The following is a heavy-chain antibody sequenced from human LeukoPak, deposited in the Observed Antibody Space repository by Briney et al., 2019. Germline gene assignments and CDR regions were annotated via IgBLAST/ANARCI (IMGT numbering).Heavy chain of an antibody. V-gene: IGHV4-31*03. J-gene: IGHJ6*02. Sequence: SETLSLTCTVSGGSISSGGYYWSWIRQHPGKGLEWFGYIYYSGSTYYNPSLESRVTISVDTSKNQVSLKLSAVTAADTAVYYCASSTLKSIYYYGMDVWSQGTTVTVSS. CDR3: ASSTLKSIYYYGMDV. CDR1: GGSISSGGYY. CDR2: IYYSGST. D-gene: IGHD2-2*01.